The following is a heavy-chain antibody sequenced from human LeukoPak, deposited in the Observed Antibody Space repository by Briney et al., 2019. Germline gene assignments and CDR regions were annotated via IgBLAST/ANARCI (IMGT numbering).Heavy chain of an antibody. D-gene: IGHD6-19*01. Sequence: GGSLRLSCAASGFTFSIYAMSWVRQAPGKGLEWVSDINGSGGSTYYPYSVKGRFTISRDNSKNMLYMQMTRMRAEDTAVYYCAKESESLSIAEAGTRRRHLPVGRGWDAFDIWGQGTMITVSS. CDR2: INGSGGST. V-gene: IGHV3-23*01. CDR3: AKESESLSIAEAGTRRRHLPVGRGWDAFDI. J-gene: IGHJ3*02. CDR1: GFTFSIYA.